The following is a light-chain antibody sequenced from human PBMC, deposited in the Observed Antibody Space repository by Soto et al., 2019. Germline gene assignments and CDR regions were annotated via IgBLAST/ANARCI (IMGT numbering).Light chain of an antibody. V-gene: IGKV3-15*01. Sequence: EIVMTQSPATLSVSPGERVILSCRASQSGSDNLAWYQQKPVQAPRLLIYGASTRATTIPARFSGSGSGTEITLTISSLQSEDFAVYYCQQSNNWPYTFVQGTRLDIK. CDR1: QSGSDN. CDR2: GAS. J-gene: IGKJ2*01. CDR3: QQSNNWPYT.